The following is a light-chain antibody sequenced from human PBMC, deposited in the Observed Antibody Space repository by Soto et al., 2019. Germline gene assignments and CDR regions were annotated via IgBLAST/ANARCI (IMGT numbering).Light chain of an antibody. J-gene: IGKJ1*01. CDR3: QQYSSYGT. Sequence: DLQMTQSPSTLSASVGDRVTITCRASQSINIWLAWYQQKPGRAPKLLIHKASTLESGVPSRFSGSGSGTEFTLTITSLQPDDIATYYCQQYSSYGTFGQGTKVDIK. V-gene: IGKV1-5*03. CDR2: KAS. CDR1: QSINIW.